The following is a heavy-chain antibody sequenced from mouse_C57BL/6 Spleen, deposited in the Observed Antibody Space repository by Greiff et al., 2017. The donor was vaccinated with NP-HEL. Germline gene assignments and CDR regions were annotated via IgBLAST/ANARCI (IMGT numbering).Heavy chain of an antibody. CDR2: IYPGSGST. CDR3: ARSQDSYYSNYSAWFAY. Sequence: QVQLQQPGAELVKPGASVKMSCKASGYTFTSYWITWVKQRPGQGLEWIGDIYPGSGSTNYNEKFKSKATLTVDTSSSTAYMQLSSLTSEDSAVFYCARSQDSYYSNYSAWFAYWGQGTLVTVSA. J-gene: IGHJ3*01. V-gene: IGHV1-55*01. D-gene: IGHD2-5*01. CDR1: GYTFTSYW.